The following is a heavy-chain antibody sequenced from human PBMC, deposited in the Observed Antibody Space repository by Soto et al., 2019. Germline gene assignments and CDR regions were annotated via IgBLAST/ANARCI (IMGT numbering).Heavy chain of an antibody. V-gene: IGHV1-69*06. CDR1: GGTFSSYA. J-gene: IGHJ6*02. CDR3: ARNMDCRSTSCFTYYDYGMDV. D-gene: IGHD2-2*02. CDR2: IIPIFGTA. Sequence: SVKVSCKASGGTFSSYAISWVRQAPGQGLEWMGGIIPIFGTANYAQKFQGRVTITADKSTSTAYMELSSRRSEDTAVDYCARNMDCRSTSCFTYYDYGMDVWG.